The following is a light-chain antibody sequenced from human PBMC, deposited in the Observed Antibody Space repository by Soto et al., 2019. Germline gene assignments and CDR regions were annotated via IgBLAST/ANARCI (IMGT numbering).Light chain of an antibody. CDR2: AAS. J-gene: IGKJ5*01. Sequence: DIPMTQSPSSLSASVGDRVTITCRASQGFTNYLAWYQQKPGKVPKLLIYAASTLQSGVPPRFSGSVSGTKFTLTISGLQPEDAATYYCQKYNSAPYTFGQGTRLEIK. CDR1: QGFTNY. CDR3: QKYNSAPYT. V-gene: IGKV1-27*01.